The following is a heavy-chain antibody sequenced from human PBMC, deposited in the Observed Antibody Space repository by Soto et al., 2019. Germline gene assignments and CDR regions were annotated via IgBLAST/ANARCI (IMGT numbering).Heavy chain of an antibody. Sequence: EVQLLESGGGLVQPGGSLRLSCEASGFIFSNYAMSWVRQGPGKGLEWVSVIGDEAVSTNCADFVKGRCTVSRDNSKNTVYLQLDSLRDDDTAVYYCAKDSTSYNGVYDPFDIWGQGTMVTVSS. J-gene: IGHJ3*02. CDR1: GFIFSNYA. CDR3: AKDSTSYNGVYDPFDI. V-gene: IGHV3-23*01. D-gene: IGHD1-1*01. CDR2: IGDEAVST.